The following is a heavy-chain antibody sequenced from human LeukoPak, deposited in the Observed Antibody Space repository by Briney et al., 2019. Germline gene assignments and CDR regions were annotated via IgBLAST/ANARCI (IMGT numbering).Heavy chain of an antibody. V-gene: IGHV4-39*07. CDR3: ARVRIYGHVYYYYGMDV. D-gene: IGHD3-16*01. Sequence: SETLSLTCTVSGGSISSSSYYWGWIRQPPGKGLEWIGSIYYSGSTYYNPSLKSRVTISVDTSKNQFSLKLSSVTAADTAVYYCARVRIYGHVYYYYGMDVWGQGTTVTVSS. CDR1: GGSISSSSYY. CDR2: IYYSGST. J-gene: IGHJ6*02.